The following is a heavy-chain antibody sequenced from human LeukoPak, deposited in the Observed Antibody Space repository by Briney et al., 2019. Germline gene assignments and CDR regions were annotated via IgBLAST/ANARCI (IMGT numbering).Heavy chain of an antibody. J-gene: IGHJ4*02. Sequence: GGSLRLSCTASGFSFSGHWLHWARQLPGKGLVWVSRISPTGSTTSYADSVKGRFTVSRDKAKNTLYLQVNNLRAEDPAVYYCARGRNSNWSGLDFWGQGTLLTVSS. CDR3: ARGRNSNWSGLDF. CDR1: GFSFSGHW. D-gene: IGHD6-6*01. CDR2: ISPTGSTT. V-gene: IGHV3-74*01.